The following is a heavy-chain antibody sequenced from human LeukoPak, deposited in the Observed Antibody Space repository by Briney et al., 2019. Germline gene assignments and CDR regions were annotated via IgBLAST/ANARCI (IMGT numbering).Heavy chain of an antibody. CDR1: GFTFSSYG. Sequence: GGSLRLSCAASGFTFSSYGMPWVRQAPGKGLEWVAVISYDGSNKYYADSVKGRFTISRDNSKNTLYLQMNSLRAEDTAVYYCAKNQMATILGYYFDYWGQGTLVTVSP. V-gene: IGHV3-30*18. CDR2: ISYDGSNK. J-gene: IGHJ4*02. CDR3: AKNQMATILGYYFDY. D-gene: IGHD5-24*01.